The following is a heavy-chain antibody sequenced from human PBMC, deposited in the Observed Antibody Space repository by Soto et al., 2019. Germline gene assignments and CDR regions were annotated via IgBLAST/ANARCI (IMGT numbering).Heavy chain of an antibody. Sequence: PSETLSLTCTVSGGSISGYYWNWIRQPAGKGLEWIGRMHSSGYINYNSSLRSRVSMSVNASKSQISLKLTSVTAADTAVYYCASLGGTIDYWGQGTLVTAPQ. V-gene: IGHV4-4*07. D-gene: IGHD1-26*01. CDR2: MHSSGYI. CDR1: GGSISGYY. CDR3: ASLGGTIDY. J-gene: IGHJ4*02.